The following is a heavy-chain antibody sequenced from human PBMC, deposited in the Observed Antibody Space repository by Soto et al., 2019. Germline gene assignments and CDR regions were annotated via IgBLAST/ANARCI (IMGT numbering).Heavy chain of an antibody. V-gene: IGHV1-46*01. Sequence: ASVKVSCKASGYTFTSYYMHWVRQAPGQGLEWMGIINPSGGSTSYAQKFQGRVTMTRDTSTSTVYMELSSLGSEDTAVYYCASEHIMITFGGVIDYWGQGTLVTVSS. D-gene: IGHD3-16*02. J-gene: IGHJ4*02. CDR1: GYTFTSYY. CDR2: INPSGGST. CDR3: ASEHIMITFGGVIDY.